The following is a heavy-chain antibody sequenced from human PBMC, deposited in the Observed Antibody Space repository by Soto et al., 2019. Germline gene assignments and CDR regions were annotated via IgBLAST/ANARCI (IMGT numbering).Heavy chain of an antibody. D-gene: IGHD3-22*01. J-gene: IGHJ4*02. CDR2: INHSGST. CDR1: GGSFSGYY. Sequence: QVQLQQWGAGLLKPSETLSLTCAVYGGSFSGYYWSWIRQPPGKGLEWIGEINHSGSTNYNPSLKTRVTISVDTSKNQFSLKLSSATAADTAVYYCARGPPRITMIVVVTRGYFDYWGQGTLVTVSS. CDR3: ARGPPRITMIVVVTRGYFDY. V-gene: IGHV4-34*01.